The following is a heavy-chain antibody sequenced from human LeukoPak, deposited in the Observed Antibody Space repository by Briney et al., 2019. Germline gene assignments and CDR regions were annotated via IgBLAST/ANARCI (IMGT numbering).Heavy chain of an antibody. V-gene: IGHV4-34*01. D-gene: IGHD3-10*01. CDR2: INHSGST. J-gene: IGHJ4*02. CDR1: GGSFSGCY. Sequence: SETLSLTCAVYGGSFSGCYWSWIRQPPGKGLEWIGEINHSGSTNYNPSLKSRVTISVDTSKNQFSLKLSSVTAADTAVYYCARARGRITMVRGVITHYFDYWGQGTLVTVSS. CDR3: ARARGRITMVRGVITHYFDY.